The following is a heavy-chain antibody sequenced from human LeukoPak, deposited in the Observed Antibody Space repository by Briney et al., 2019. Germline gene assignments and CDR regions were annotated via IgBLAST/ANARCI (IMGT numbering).Heavy chain of an antibody. CDR2: IIPIFGTA. CDR1: GYTFTSYA. CDR3: ARGDNPLYYYYYYMDV. V-gene: IGHV1-69*05. D-gene: IGHD1-14*01. Sequence: SVKVSCKASGYTFTSYAMHWVRQAPGQRLEWMGGIIPIFGTANYAQKFQGRVTITTDESTSTAYMELSSLRSEDTAVYYCARGDNPLYYYYYYMDVWGKGTTVTVSS. J-gene: IGHJ6*03.